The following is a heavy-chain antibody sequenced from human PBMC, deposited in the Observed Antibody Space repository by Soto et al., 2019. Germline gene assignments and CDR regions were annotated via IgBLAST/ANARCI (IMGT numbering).Heavy chain of an antibody. V-gene: IGHV4-39*01. CDR3: ARRYSSSPFDY. J-gene: IGHJ4*02. D-gene: IGHD6-6*01. Sequence: QLQLQESGPGLVKPSETLSLTCTVSGGSISSSSYYWGWIRQPPGKGLEWIGSIYYSGSTYYNPYLKSRVTISVDTSKNQFSLKLSSVTAADTAVYYCARRYSSSPFDYWGQGTLVTVSS. CDR1: GGSISSSSYY. CDR2: IYYSGST.